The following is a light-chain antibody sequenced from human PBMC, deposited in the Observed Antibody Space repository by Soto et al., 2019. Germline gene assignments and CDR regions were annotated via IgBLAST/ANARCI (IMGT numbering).Light chain of an antibody. CDR2: LNNDGSH. J-gene: IGLJ2*01. CDR3: QTWGTGFQF. CDR1: RGHSSYA. Sequence: QLVLTQSPSASASLGASFKLTCTLSRGHSSYAIAWHQKQPGKGPRYLMDLNNDGSHTKGDGIPDRFSGSSSGADRYLIISSLQSEDEADYYCQTWGTGFQFFGGGTKLTVL. V-gene: IGLV4-69*01.